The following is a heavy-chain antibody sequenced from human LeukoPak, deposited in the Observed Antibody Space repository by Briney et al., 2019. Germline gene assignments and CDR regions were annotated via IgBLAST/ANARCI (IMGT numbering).Heavy chain of an antibody. Sequence: ASVKVSCKASGYTFTGYFMHWVRQAPGQGLEWMGRIIPNSGGSNFAQNFQGRVTMTRDTSISTAYMELSRLRSDDTAVYYCARGSCSGYDIDYWGQGTLVTVSS. CDR2: IIPNSGGS. CDR3: ARGSCSGYDIDY. D-gene: IGHD5-12*01. J-gene: IGHJ4*02. V-gene: IGHV1-2*06. CDR1: GYTFTGYF.